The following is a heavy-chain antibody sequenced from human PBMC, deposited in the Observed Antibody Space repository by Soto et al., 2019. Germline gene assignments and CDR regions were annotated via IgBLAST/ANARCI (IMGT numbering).Heavy chain of an antibody. J-gene: IGHJ4*02. CDR2: IRSKANSYAT. Sequence: PGGSLRLSFAASGFTFSGSAMHWVRQASGKGLEWVGRIRSKANSYATAYAASVKGRFTISRDDSKNTAYLQMNSLKTEDTAVYYCTRQSGLRSNYFDYWGQGTLVTVSS. D-gene: IGHD4-17*01. CDR3: TRQSGLRSNYFDY. V-gene: IGHV3-73*01. CDR1: GFTFSGSA.